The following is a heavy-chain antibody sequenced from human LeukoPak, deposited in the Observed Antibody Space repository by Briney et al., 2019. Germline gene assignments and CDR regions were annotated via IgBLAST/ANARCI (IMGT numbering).Heavy chain of an antibody. V-gene: IGHV3-9*01. J-gene: IGHJ4*02. Sequence: GGSLRLSCAASGFTFDDYAMHWVRQAPGKGLEWVSGITWNRDNIGYGDSVKGRFTISRDNVKNALYLQMTSLRPEDTAVYYCATVGSGSSIGIDYWGQGTLVTVSS. CDR3: ATVGSGSSIGIDY. CDR1: GFTFDDYA. D-gene: IGHD3-10*01. CDR2: ITWNRDNI.